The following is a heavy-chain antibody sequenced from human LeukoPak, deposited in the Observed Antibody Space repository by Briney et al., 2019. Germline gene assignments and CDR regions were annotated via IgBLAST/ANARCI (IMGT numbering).Heavy chain of an antibody. CDR3: ARVATHYDILTGYFDY. CDR2: INHSGST. V-gene: IGHV4-34*01. D-gene: IGHD3-9*01. CDR1: GGSFSGYY. J-gene: IGHJ4*02. Sequence: MSSETLSLTCAVYGGSFSGYYWSWIRQPPGKGLEWIGEINHSGSTNYNPSLKSRVTISVDTSKNQISLKLSSVTAADTAVYYCARVATHYDILTGYFDYWGQGTLVTVSS.